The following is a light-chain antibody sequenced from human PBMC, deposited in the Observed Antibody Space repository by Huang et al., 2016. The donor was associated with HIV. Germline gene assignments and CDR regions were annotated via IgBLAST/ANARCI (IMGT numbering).Light chain of an antibody. CDR2: DAS. CDR1: QSVSSY. V-gene: IGKV3-11*01. Sequence: EIVLTQSPATLSLSPGERATLSCRASQSVSSYLAWYQQKPGQAPGLLIYDASDRATGIPARFSGSGSGTDFTLTISSLEPEDFAVYYCQQRSNWPSYTFGQGTKLEIK. CDR3: QQRSNWPSYT. J-gene: IGKJ2*01.